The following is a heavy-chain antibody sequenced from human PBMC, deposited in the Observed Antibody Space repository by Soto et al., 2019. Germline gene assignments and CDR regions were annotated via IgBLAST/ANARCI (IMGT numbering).Heavy chain of an antibody. Sequence: QFQLVQSGAEVKKPGASVKVSCKASGYNFINYGISWVRQAPGQGLEWMGWISAYNGNTNYAQQFQGRVTMTTDTSTSTVYMEVRRLTSDDTAVYYCAREQGHCDHWGQGTLVTVSS. J-gene: IGHJ4*02. CDR3: AREQGHCDH. V-gene: IGHV1-18*01. CDR1: GYNFINYG. CDR2: ISAYNGNT.